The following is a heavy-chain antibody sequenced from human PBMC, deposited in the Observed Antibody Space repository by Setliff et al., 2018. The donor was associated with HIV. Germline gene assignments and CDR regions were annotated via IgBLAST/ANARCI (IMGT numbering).Heavy chain of an antibody. Sequence: PGGSLRLSCAASGFTFSDYYMSWIRQAPGKGLEWVSYISSSGSIIYYADSVKGRFTISRDNAKNSLSLQMNSLRAEDTAVYYCAREGRITSFGVIIPGSNALDVWGQGTTVTVSS. D-gene: IGHD3-3*01. V-gene: IGHV3-11*04. J-gene: IGHJ6*02. CDR3: AREGRITSFGVIIPGSNALDV. CDR2: ISSSGSII. CDR1: GFTFSDYY.